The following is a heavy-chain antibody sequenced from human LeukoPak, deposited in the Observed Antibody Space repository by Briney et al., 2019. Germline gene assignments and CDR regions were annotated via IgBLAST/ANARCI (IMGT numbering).Heavy chain of an antibody. CDR3: ARDGGLGAFDI. J-gene: IGHJ3*02. D-gene: IGHD3-16*01. Sequence: PSETLSLTCTVSGGSISSYYWSWIRQPPGKGLEWIGYIYYSGSTNYNPSLKSRVTISVDTSKNQFSLKLSSVTAADTAVYYCARDGGLGAFDIWGQGTMVTVSS. CDR1: GGSISSYY. CDR2: IYYSGST. V-gene: IGHV4-59*01.